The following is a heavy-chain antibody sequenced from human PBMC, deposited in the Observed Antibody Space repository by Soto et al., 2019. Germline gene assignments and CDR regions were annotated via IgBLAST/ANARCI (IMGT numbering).Heavy chain of an antibody. V-gene: IGHV2-5*02. D-gene: IGHD3-16*02. CDR2: IYWDDDK. CDR3: AHRGIIGWFDP. Sequence: QITLKESSPTLVKPTQTLTLTCTFSGFSLSTSGVGVGWIRQPPGKAPEWLALIYWDDDKRYSPSLKSRLTITKDTSKNQAVLTMTNMDPVDTATYYCAHRGIIGWFDPWGQGTLVTVSS. J-gene: IGHJ5*01. CDR1: GFSLSTSGVG.